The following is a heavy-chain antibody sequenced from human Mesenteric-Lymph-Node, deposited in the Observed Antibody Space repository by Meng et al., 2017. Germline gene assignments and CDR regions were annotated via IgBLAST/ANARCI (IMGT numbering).Heavy chain of an antibody. Sequence: QVQAPEAGPGMGKPSGPLSLTCAVPGGSISSSNWWSWVRQPPGKGLEWIGEIYHSGSTNYNPSLKSRVTISVDKSKSQFSLKLSSVTAADTAVYYCARVGAYCGGDCYHPRWGQGTLVTVSS. CDR1: GGSISSSNW. V-gene: IGHV4-4*02. CDR3: ARVGAYCGGDCYHPR. D-gene: IGHD2-21*02. J-gene: IGHJ4*02. CDR2: IYHSGST.